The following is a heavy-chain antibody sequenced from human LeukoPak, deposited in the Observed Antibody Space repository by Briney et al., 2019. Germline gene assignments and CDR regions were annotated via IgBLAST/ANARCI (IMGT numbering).Heavy chain of an antibody. Sequence: SETLSLTCTVSGVSITLYYWTWITQSPKKGLEWVGDISNSGSNYNPSHSSRHTISTHTSINHYSLRRTSVYAAYTAVYYCARGNYDILSDYSLYSPRGGIDHWGQGILVSVSS. V-gene: IGHV4-59*01. J-gene: IGHJ4*02. D-gene: IGHD3-9*01. CDR2: ISNSGS. CDR3: ARGNYDILSDYSLYSPRGGIDH. CDR1: GVSITLYY.